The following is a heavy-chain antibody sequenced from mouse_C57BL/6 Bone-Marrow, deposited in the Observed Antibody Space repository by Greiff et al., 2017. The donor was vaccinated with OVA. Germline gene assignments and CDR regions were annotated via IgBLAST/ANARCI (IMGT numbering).Heavy chain of an antibody. J-gene: IGHJ4*01. CDR1: GYTFTDYE. Sequence: QVQLQQSGAELVRPGASVTLSCKASGYTFTDYEMHWVKQTPVHGLEWIGAIDPETGGTAYNQKFKGKAILTADKSSSTASMELRSLTSEDSAVYYSTRALEYGISDAMDYRGQRTSDTVSS. V-gene: IGHV1-15*01. CDR3: TRALEYGISDAMDY. CDR2: IDPETGGT. D-gene: IGHD1-1*01.